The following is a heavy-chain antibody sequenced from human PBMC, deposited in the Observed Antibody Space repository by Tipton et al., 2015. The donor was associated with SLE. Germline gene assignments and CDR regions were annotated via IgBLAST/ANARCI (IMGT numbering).Heavy chain of an antibody. Sequence: SLRLSCAASGFTFDDYAMHWVRQAPGKGLEWVSLISWDGGSTYYADSVKGRFTISRDNSKNSLYLQMNSLRAEDTALYYCAKGTYYYDSSGYFPLGYWGQGTLVTVSS. V-gene: IGHV3-43D*03. D-gene: IGHD3-22*01. J-gene: IGHJ4*02. CDR1: GFTFDDYA. CDR2: ISWDGGST. CDR3: AKGTYYYDSSGYFPLGY.